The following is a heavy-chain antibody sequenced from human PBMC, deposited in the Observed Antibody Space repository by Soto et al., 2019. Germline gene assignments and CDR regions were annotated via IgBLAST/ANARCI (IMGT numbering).Heavy chain of an antibody. Sequence: EVQLLESGGGLVQPGGSLRLSCAASGFTFSSYGMSWVRQAPGEGLEWVSGISSSGDTYYADSVKGRFTISRDNSKNTLYLQMNSLRAEDTAVYYCGKLQQQMVWGLDYWGQGTLVTVSS. CDR1: GFTFSSYG. CDR3: GKLQQQMVWGLDY. J-gene: IGHJ4*02. D-gene: IGHD6-13*01. V-gene: IGHV3-23*01. CDR2: ISSSGDT.